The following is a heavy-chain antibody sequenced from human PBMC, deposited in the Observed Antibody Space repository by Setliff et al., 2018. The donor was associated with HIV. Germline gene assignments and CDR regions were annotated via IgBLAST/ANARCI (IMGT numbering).Heavy chain of an antibody. CDR2: ISASKGNT. Sequence: ASVKVSCKASGYNFTSNGISWVRQAPGQGLEWKGRISASKGNTKNTQDFQGRVTMTTDTSTSTVYMERRSLRSEDTAVYYCARDQGFWSGFTYNYYMDVWGKGTTVTVSS. D-gene: IGHD3-3*01. CDR1: GYNFTSNG. CDR3: ARDQGFWSGFTYNYYMDV. J-gene: IGHJ6*03. V-gene: IGHV1-18*01.